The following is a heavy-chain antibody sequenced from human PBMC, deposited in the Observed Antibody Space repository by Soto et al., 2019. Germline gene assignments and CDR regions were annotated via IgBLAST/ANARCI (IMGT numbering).Heavy chain of an antibody. CDR2: ISAYNGTA. CDR1: GYTFTSYG. Sequence: ASVKVSCKASGYTFTSYGISWVRQAPGQGLEWMGWISAYNGTANYAQKFQGRVTITADESTSTAYMELSSLRSEDTAVYYCARRSVSYGSGISVYAFDIWGQGTMVTVSS. V-gene: IGHV1-18*01. J-gene: IGHJ3*02. D-gene: IGHD3-10*01. CDR3: ARRSVSYGSGISVYAFDI.